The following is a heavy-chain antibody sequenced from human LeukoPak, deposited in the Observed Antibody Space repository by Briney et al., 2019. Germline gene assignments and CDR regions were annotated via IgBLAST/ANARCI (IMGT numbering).Heavy chain of an antibody. CDR1: GFTFSSYA. Sequence: GGSLRLSCAASGFTFSSYAMHWVRQAPAKGLEWVAVISYDGSNKYYADSVKGRFTTSRDNSKNTLYLQMNSLRAEDTAVYYCASDKRLDPWGQGTLVTVSS. D-gene: IGHD3-9*01. J-gene: IGHJ5*02. CDR3: ASDKRLDP. V-gene: IGHV3-30*04. CDR2: ISYDGSNK.